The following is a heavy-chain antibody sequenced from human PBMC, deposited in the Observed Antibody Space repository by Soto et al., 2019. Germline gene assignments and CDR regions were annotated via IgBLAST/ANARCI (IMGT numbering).Heavy chain of an antibody. D-gene: IGHD2-15*01. CDR2: INHSGST. V-gene: IGHV4-34*01. J-gene: IGHJ5*02. CDR1: GGSFSGYY. CDR3: ARRDIVVVVAATHGYNWFDP. Sequence: PSETLSLTRAVYGGSFSGYYWSWIRQPPGKGLEWIGEINHSGSTNYNPSLKSRVTISVDTSKNQFSLKLSSVTAADTAVYYCARRDIVVVVAATHGYNWFDPWGLGTLVTVSS.